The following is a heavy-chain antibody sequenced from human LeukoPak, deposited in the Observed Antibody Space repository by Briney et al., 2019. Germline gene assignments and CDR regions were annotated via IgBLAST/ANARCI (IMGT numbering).Heavy chain of an antibody. D-gene: IGHD2-2*01. CDR1: GGSISSSSYY. CDR3: ARDGPAAPSWIDP. J-gene: IGHJ5*02. V-gene: IGHV4-39*07. Sequence: PSETLSLTCTVSGGSISSSSYYWGWIRQPPGKGLEWIGSIYYSGSTYYNPSLKSRVTISVDTSKYQFSLKLSSVPAADTAVYYCARDGPAAPSWIDPWGQGTLVTVSS. CDR2: IYYSGST.